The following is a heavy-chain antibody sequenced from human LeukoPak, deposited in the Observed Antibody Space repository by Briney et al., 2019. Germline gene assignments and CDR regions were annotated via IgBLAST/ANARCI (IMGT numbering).Heavy chain of an antibody. CDR2: IYYSGST. D-gene: IGHD6-19*01. Sequence: PSETLSLTCTVSGGSISSYYWSWIRQPPGKGLEWIGYIYYSGSTNYNPSLKSRVTISVDTSKNHFSLKLSSVTAADTAVYYCARGKYSSGWYNLDYWGQGTLVTVSS. V-gene: IGHV4-59*01. J-gene: IGHJ4*02. CDR1: GGSISSYY. CDR3: ARGKYSSGWYNLDY.